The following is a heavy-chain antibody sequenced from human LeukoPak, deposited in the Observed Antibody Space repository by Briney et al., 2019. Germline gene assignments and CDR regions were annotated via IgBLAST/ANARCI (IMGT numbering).Heavy chain of an antibody. Sequence: ASVKVSCKASGYTFTSYYMRWVRPAPGQGLEWMGIINPSGGSTSYAQKFQGRVTMTRDTSTSTVYMELSSLRSEDTAVYYYARGRRITMIVVALDYWGQGTLATVSS. J-gene: IGHJ4*02. CDR2: INPSGGST. CDR1: GYTFTSYY. V-gene: IGHV1-46*01. CDR3: ARGRRITMIVVALDY. D-gene: IGHD3-22*01.